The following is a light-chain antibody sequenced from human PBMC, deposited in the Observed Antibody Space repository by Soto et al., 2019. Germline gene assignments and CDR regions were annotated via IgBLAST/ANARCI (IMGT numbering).Light chain of an antibody. CDR3: SSYTSSSSLEV. J-gene: IGLJ1*01. V-gene: IGLV2-14*01. CDR2: EVS. CDR1: SSDVGGYNY. Sequence: SALTPPGSVSGSPGQSITISCTGTSSDVGGYNYVSWYQQHPGKAPKLMIYEVSNRPSGVSNRFSGSKSGNTASLTISGLQAEDEADYYCSSYTSSSSLEVFGTGTKATAL.